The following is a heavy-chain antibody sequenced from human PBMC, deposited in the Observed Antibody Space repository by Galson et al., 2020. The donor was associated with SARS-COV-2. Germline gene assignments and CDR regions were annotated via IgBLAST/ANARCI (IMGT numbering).Heavy chain of an antibody. CDR1: GYSFTSYW. CDR3: ARHLVDDIVVVPADLDAFDI. V-gene: IGHV5-10-1*01. D-gene: IGHD2-2*01. Sequence: HGESLKISCKGSGYSFTSYWISWVRQMPGKGLEWMGRIDPSDSYTNYSPSFQGHVTISADKSISTAYLQWSSLKASDTAMYYCARHLVDDIVVVPADLDAFDIWGQGTMVTVSS. CDR2: IDPSDSYT. J-gene: IGHJ3*02.